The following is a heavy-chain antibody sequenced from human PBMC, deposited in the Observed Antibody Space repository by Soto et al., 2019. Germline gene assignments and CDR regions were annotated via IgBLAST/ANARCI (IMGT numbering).Heavy chain of an antibody. CDR2: IYYSGST. D-gene: IGHD1-26*01. CDR1: GGSISSGGYY. CDR3: ATYTRLEELFSQGGYYYYVMDV. Sequence: SETLSLTCAVSGGSISSGGYYWSWIRQPPGKGLEWIGYIYYSGSTHYNPSLKSRVTISLDTSKTQFSLMLSSVTAADTAVYNCATYTRLEELFSQGGYYYYVMDVWGQGTTVTVSS. V-gene: IGHV4-61*08. J-gene: IGHJ6*02.